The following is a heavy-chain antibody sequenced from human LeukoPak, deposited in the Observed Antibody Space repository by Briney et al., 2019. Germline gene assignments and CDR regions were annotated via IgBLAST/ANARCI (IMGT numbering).Heavy chain of an antibody. CDR1: GFTFSSYS. CDR3: AGSGPGAIGEYYMDV. J-gene: IGHJ6*03. CDR2: ISSSSSTI. Sequence: GESLRLSCAASGFTFSSYSMNWVRQAPGKGLEWVSYISSSSSTIYYADSVKGRFTISRDNAKNSLYLQMNSLRAEDTAVYYCAGSGPGAIGEYYMDVWGKGTTVTVSS. V-gene: IGHV3-48*01. D-gene: IGHD2-2*02.